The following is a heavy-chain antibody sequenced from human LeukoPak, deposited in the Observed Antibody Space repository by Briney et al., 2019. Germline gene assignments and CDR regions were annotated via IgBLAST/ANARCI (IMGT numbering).Heavy chain of an antibody. CDR1: GFSFSNYA. J-gene: IGHJ4*02. V-gene: IGHV3-64D*09. CDR3: VRDLLGYCSSTSCYATGPFDY. CDR2: ISTNGGHT. Sequence: GGSLRLSCSASGFSFSNYAMHWVRQAPGKGLEYVSAISTNGGHTYYADSVQGRFTISRDDSKNTLYLQMSSLRAEDTALYYCVRDLLGYCSSTSCYATGPFDYWGQGTLVTVSS. D-gene: IGHD2-2*01.